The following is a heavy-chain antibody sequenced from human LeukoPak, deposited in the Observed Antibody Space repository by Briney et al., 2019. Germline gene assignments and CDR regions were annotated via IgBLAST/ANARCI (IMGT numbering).Heavy chain of an antibody. CDR3: ARGQDSSGWYGTLNY. J-gene: IGHJ4*02. Sequence: PSETLSLTCAVYGGSFSGYYWTWIRQAPGKGLEWIGEINHSGSTNYDPSLKSRVTISVDTSKNQFSLKLSSVTAADTAVYYCARGQDSSGWYGTLNYWGQGTLVTVSS. V-gene: IGHV4-34*01. CDR2: INHSGST. CDR1: GGSFSGYY. D-gene: IGHD6-19*01.